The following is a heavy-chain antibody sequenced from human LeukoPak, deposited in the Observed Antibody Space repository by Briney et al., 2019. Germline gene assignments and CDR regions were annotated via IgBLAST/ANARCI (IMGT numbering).Heavy chain of an antibody. D-gene: IGHD4-17*01. V-gene: IGHV3-9*01. Sequence: PGGSLRLSCAASGFTFDDYAMHWVRQAPGKGLEWVSGISWNSGSIGYADSVKGRFTISRDNAKNSLYLQMNSLRAEDTALYYCAKDRDGDYPPYAFDIWGQGTMVTVSS. CDR3: AKDRDGDYPPYAFDI. CDR2: ISWNSGSI. CDR1: GFTFDDYA. J-gene: IGHJ3*02.